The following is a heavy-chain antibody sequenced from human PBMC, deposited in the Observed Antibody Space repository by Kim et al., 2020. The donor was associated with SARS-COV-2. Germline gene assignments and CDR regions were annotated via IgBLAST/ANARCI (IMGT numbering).Heavy chain of an antibody. J-gene: IGHJ4*02. D-gene: IGHD6-13*01. CDR3: ARDPRGYSSSWYSYYFDY. Sequence: KGRFTIAGDNSKHTLYLQMNSLRAEDTAVYYCARDPRGYSSSWYSYYFDYWGQGTLVTVSS. V-gene: IGHV3-30*07.